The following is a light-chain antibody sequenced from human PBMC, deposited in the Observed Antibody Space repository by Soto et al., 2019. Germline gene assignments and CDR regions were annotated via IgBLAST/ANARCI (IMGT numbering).Light chain of an antibody. CDR3: SSRACSNNPYG. J-gene: IGLJ1*01. CDR2: EVS. V-gene: IGLV2-8*01. Sequence: QSALTQPPSASGSPGQSVTISCTGTSSDVGGCKFVSWYQQYPGKAPKLIIYEVSKWPSGVPDRFSGSKSGNTASLTVSGLQAEDEADYYCSSRACSNNPYGFGTGTKLTVL. CDR1: SSDVGGCKF.